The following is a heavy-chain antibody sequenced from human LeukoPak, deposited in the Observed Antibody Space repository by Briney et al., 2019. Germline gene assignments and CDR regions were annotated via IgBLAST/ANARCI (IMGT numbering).Heavy chain of an antibody. CDR1: GFTFSSYA. CDR2: ISGSGGST. CDR3: ARELAAAGTGTGDY. D-gene: IGHD6-13*01. Sequence: GGSLRLSCAASGFTFSSYAMSWVRQAPGKGLEWVSAISGSGGSTYYADSVKGRFTISRDNAKNSLYLQMNSLRAEDTAVYYCARELAAAGTGTGDYWGQGTLVTVSS. J-gene: IGHJ4*02. V-gene: IGHV3-23*01.